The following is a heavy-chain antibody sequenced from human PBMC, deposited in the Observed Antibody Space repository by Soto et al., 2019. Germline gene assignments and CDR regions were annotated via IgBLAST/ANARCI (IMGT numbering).Heavy chain of an antibody. V-gene: IGHV3-9*01. CDR3: SKDIGAGGGIPGYSSGCDY. CDR2: LIWNSGTV. J-gene: IGHJ4*02. CDR1: GFTFDDYA. Sequence: EVQLVESGGGLVQPGRSLRLSCAASGFTFDDYAMHWVRQAPGKGLEWVSGLIWNSGTVGYADSVKGRFTISRDNAKNPRYLQMNSLRSGDTALYYCSKDIGAGGGIPGYSSGCDYWGQGTLVTVSS. D-gene: IGHD6-19*01.